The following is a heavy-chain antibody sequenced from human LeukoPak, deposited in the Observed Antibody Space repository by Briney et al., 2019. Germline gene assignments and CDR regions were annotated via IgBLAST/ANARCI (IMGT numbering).Heavy chain of an antibody. CDR2: INHSGST. V-gene: IGHV4-34*01. Sequence: SETLSLTCAVYGGSFSGYYWSWIRQPPGKGLEWIGEINHSGSTNYNPSLKSRVTISVDTSKNQFSLKLSSVTAADTAVYYCASLIAAAGENDYWGQGTLVTVSS. CDR1: GGSFSGYY. CDR3: ASLIAAAGENDY. D-gene: IGHD6-13*01. J-gene: IGHJ4*02.